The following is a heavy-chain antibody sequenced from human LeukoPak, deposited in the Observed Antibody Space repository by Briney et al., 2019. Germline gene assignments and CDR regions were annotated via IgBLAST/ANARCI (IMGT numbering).Heavy chain of an antibody. Sequence: SVKVSCTASGGTFSSYAISWVRQAPGQGLEWMGGIIPIFGTANYAQKFQGRVTIAADESTSTAYMELSSLRSEDTAVYYCARVGYDILTGYSGGWFDPWGQGTLVTVSS. CDR2: IIPIFGTA. CDR1: GGTFSSYA. CDR3: ARVGYDILTGYSGGWFDP. D-gene: IGHD3-9*01. V-gene: IGHV1-69*13. J-gene: IGHJ5*02.